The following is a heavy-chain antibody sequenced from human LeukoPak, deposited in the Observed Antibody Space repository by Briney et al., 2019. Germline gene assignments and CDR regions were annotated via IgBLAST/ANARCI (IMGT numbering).Heavy chain of an antibody. CDR2: ISGSGGST. D-gene: IGHD3-10*01. CDR1: GFTFSSYA. J-gene: IGHJ6*02. V-gene: IGHV3-23*01. CDR3: AKDDPQYYYGSGSYYRIPRYYGMDV. Sequence: GGSLRLSCAASGFTFSSYAMSWVRQAPGKGLEWVSAISGSGGSTYYADSVKGRFTISGDNSKNTLYLQMNSLRAEDTAVYYCAKDDPQYYYGSGSYYRIPRYYGMDVWGQGTTVTVSS.